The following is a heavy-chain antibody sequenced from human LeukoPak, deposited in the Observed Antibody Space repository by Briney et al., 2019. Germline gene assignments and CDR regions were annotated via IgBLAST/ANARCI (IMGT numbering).Heavy chain of an antibody. CDR2: IYYSGST. CDR1: GGSISSGDYY. CDR3: ARVPYYDSPGDAFDI. D-gene: IGHD3-22*01. J-gene: IGHJ3*02. V-gene: IGHV4-30-4*08. Sequence: SQTLSLSCTVSGGSISSGDYYWSWIRQPPGKGLEWIGYIYYSGSTYYNPSLKSRVTISADTSKNQFSLKLSSVTAADTAVYYCARVPYYDSPGDAFDIWGQGTMVTVSS.